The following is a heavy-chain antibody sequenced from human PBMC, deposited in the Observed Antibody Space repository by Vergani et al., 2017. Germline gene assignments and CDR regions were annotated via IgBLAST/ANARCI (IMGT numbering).Heavy chain of an antibody. J-gene: IGHJ6*02. Sequence: QVQLQESGPGLVKPSEPLSLTCAVYGGSFSGYYWSWIRQPPGKGLEWIGEINHSGSTNYNPSLKSRVTISVDTSKNQFSLKLSSVTAADTAVYYCARGQGGWGHYYYYYGMDVWGQGTTVTVSS. CDR1: GGSFSGYY. CDR3: ARGQGGWGHYYYYYGMDV. D-gene: IGHD3-16*01. V-gene: IGHV4-34*01. CDR2: INHSGST.